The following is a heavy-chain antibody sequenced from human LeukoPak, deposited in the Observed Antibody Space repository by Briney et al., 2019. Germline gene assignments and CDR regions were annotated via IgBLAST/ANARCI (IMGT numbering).Heavy chain of an antibody. J-gene: IGHJ3*02. D-gene: IGHD4-23*01. CDR2: IFYSGST. CDR3: ARDAKSDYGGNSWHAFDI. Sequence: PSETLSLTCTVSGGSISSYYWSWIRQPPGKGLEWIGYIFYSGSTDYNPSLKSRVTISVDTSKNQFSPILTSVTAADTAVYHCARDAKSDYGGNSWHAFDIWGQGTMVTVSS. V-gene: IGHV4-59*01. CDR1: GGSISSYY.